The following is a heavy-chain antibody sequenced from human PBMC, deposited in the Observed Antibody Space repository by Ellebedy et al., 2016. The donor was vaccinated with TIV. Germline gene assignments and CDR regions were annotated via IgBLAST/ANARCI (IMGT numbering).Heavy chain of an antibody. J-gene: IGHJ4*02. V-gene: IGHV1-18*04. CDR1: GFTFTSFG. CDR3: ARVGWGYTGGEDN. D-gene: IGHD2-8*02. CDR2: IAVYNGNT. Sequence: ASVKVSCKASGFTFTSFGISWARQAPGQGLEWMGWIAVYNGNTNYAHNLQGRVAMTTDTSTRTAYMELRSLRHDDTAFYYCARVGWGYTGGEDNWGQGTLVTVSS.